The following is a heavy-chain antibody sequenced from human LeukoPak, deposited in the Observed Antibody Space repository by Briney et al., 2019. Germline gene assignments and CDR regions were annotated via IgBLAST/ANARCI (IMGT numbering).Heavy chain of an antibody. CDR3: AREGGAYDFWSGYSLGY. CDR1: GFTFSSYW. D-gene: IGHD3-3*01. CDR2: INSDGSST. Sequence: GGSLRLSRAASGFTFSSYWMHWVRQAPGKGLVWVSRINSDGSSTSYADSVKGRFTISRDNAKNTLYLQMNSLRAEDTAVYYCAREGGAYDFWSGYSLGYWGQGTLVTVSS. J-gene: IGHJ4*02. V-gene: IGHV3-74*01.